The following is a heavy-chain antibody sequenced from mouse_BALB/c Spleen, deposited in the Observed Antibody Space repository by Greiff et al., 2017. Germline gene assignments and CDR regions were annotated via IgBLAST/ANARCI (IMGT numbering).Heavy chain of an antibody. CDR1: GYSITSDYA. J-gene: IGHJ3*01. D-gene: IGHD4-1*01. V-gene: IGHV3-2*02. CDR2: ISYSGST. Sequence: EVQLQQSGPGLVKPSQSLSLTCTVTGYSITSDYAWNWIRQFPGNKLEWMGYISYSGSTSYNPSLKSRISITRDTSKNQFFLQLNSVTTEDTATYYCARSELSRFAYWGQGTLVTVSA. CDR3: ARSELSRFAY.